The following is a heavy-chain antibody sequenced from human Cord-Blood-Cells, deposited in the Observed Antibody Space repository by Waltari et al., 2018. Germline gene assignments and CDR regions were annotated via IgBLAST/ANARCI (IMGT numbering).Heavy chain of an antibody. CDR1: GLTFSAHY. D-gene: IGHD1-26*01. V-gene: IGHV3-72*01. CDR3: VGTTRGY. CDR2: TRNKANSYTT. Sequence: EVQLVESGGGLVQPGGSLRLSCAASGLTFSAHYMDWVRQAPGKGLEWVGRTRNKANSYTTEYAASVKGRFTISRDDSKNSLYLQMNSLKTEDTAVYYCVGTTRGYWGQGTLVTVSS. J-gene: IGHJ4*02.